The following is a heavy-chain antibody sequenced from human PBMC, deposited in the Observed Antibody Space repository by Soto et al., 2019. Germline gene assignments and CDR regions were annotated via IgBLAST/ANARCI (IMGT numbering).Heavy chain of an antibody. Sequence: SETLSLTCTVSGGSISSYYWSWIRQPPGKGLEWIGYIYYSGSTNYNPSLKSRVTISVDTSKNQFSLKLSSVTAADTAVYYCVRAGNYYYYGMDVWGQGTTVTVSS. V-gene: IGHV4-59*01. CDR3: VRAGNYYYYGMDV. J-gene: IGHJ6*02. CDR1: GGSISSYY. CDR2: IYYSGST.